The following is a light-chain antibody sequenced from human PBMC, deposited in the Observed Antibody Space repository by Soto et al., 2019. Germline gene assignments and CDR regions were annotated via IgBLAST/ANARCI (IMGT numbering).Light chain of an antibody. CDR1: STDFVSYNR. Sequence: ALTQPPSVSGSPGQSVTSSCTGTSTDFVSYNRVSWYQQPPGTAPKLMIYEVSKRPSGVPDRFSGSKSGNTASLTISGLQAADEADYYCSLYTSENAYVFXTGTKVTVL. CDR2: EVS. V-gene: IGLV2-18*01. J-gene: IGLJ1*01. CDR3: SLYTSENAYV.